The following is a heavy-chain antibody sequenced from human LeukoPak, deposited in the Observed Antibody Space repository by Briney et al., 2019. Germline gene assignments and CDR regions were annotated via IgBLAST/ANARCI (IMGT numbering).Heavy chain of an antibody. J-gene: IGHJ4*02. CDR1: GGSISSYY. CDR3: ARGGTNRRKTQNFDY. Sequence: NPSETLSLTCTVSGGSISSYYWSWIRQPAGKGLEWIGRIYTSGSTNYNPSLKSRVTISVDTSKNQFSLKLSSVTAADTAVYYCARGGTNRRKTQNFDYWGQGTLVTVSS. D-gene: IGHD1-14*01. CDR2: IYTSGST. V-gene: IGHV4-4*07.